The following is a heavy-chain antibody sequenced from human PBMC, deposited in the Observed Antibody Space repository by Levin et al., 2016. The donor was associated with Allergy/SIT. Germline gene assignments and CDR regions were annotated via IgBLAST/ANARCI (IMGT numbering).Heavy chain of an antibody. J-gene: IGHJ6*03. D-gene: IGHD5-24*01. Sequence: SVKVSCKTSGGTFSAYSISWVRQAPGQGLVWMGRVVPMLDITNYAQKIQGRVTITADKSTNTAYLELSSLTSDDTAVYFCARGRTVGGDGYKNYDSYMDVWGNGTTVTVS. CDR2: VVPMLDIT. CDR1: GGTFSAYS. CDR3: ARGRTVGGDGYKNYDSYMDV. V-gene: IGHV1-69*04.